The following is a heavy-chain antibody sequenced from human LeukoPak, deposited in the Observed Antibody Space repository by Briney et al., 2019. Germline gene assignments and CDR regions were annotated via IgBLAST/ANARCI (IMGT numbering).Heavy chain of an antibody. D-gene: IGHD3-9*01. Sequence: GGSLRLSCAASGFSFSSYGMHWVRQAPGKGLEWVAVIWYDGSNKYYGDSVKGRFTVSRDNSKNTLNLQMNSLRAEDTAVYYCARDSHSDILTGYPSYYFDYWGQGTLVTVSS. V-gene: IGHV3-33*01. CDR1: GFSFSSYG. CDR3: ARDSHSDILTGYPSYYFDY. J-gene: IGHJ4*02. CDR2: IWYDGSNK.